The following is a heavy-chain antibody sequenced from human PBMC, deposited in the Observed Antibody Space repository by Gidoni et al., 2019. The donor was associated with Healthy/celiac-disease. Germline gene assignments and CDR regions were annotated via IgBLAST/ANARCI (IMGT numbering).Heavy chain of an antibody. CDR1: GFTFSSYG. CDR3: AKDGDYGWFDP. Sequence: QVQLVESGGGVVQPGGSLRLSCAASGFTFSSYGMHWVRQAPGKGLEWVAFIRYDGSNKYYADSVKGRFTISRDNSKNTLYLQMNSLRAEDTAVYYCAKDGDYGWFDPWGQGTLVTVSS. V-gene: IGHV3-30*02. J-gene: IGHJ5*02. CDR2: IRYDGSNK. D-gene: IGHD4-17*01.